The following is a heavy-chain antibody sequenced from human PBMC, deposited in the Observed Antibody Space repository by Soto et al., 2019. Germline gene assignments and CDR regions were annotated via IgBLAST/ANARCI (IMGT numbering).Heavy chain of an antibody. J-gene: IGHJ6*02. Sequence: SVKVSCKASGFTFTSSAVQWVRQARGQRLEWIGWIVVGSGNTNYAQKFQERVTITRDMSTSTAYMELSSLRSEDTAVYYCAAPRRYFDWLADYYGMDVWGQGTTVTVSS. D-gene: IGHD3-9*01. CDR3: AAPRRYFDWLADYYGMDV. CDR1: GFTFTSSA. V-gene: IGHV1-58*01. CDR2: IVVGSGNT.